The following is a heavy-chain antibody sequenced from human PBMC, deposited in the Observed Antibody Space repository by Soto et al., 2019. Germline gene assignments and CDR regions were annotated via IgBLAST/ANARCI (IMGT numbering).Heavy chain of an antibody. CDR3: ARVYYCGGDCYLDAFDI. CDR2: ISSSSSYI. Sequence: GGSLRLSCAASGFTFSSYSMNWVRQAPGKGLEWVSSISSSSSYIYYADSVKGRFTISRDNAKNSLYQQMNSLRAEDTAVYYCARVYYCGGDCYLDAFDIWGQGTMVTVSS. V-gene: IGHV3-21*01. D-gene: IGHD2-21*02. J-gene: IGHJ3*02. CDR1: GFTFSSYS.